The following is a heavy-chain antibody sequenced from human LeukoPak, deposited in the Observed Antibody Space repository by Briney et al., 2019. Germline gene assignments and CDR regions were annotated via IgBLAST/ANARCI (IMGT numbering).Heavy chain of an antibody. CDR2: IYYSGST. CDR3: ARVGDTSGYYYFLDY. V-gene: IGHV4-59*01. D-gene: IGHD3-22*01. Sequence: PSETLSLTCTVSGGSISSYYWSWIRQPPGKGLEWIGYIYYSGSTNYNPSLKSRVTISVDTSKNQFSLKLSSVTAADTAVYYCARVGDTSGYYYFLDYWGQGTLVTVSS. J-gene: IGHJ4*02. CDR1: GGSISSYY.